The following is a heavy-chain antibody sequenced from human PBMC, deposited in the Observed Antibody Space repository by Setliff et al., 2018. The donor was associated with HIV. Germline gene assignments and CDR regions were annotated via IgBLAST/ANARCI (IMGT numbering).Heavy chain of an antibody. CDR2: FHYSATT. V-gene: IGHV4-59*12. Sequence: PSETLSLTCTVSGGSIRSYYWSWIRQPPGKGLEWIGSFHYSATTSYNPSLRSRVTISVDTSKNQFSLRLTSVTAADTAVYYCARGVYSSGWYLLTRLDPWGQGGLVTVSS. CDR1: GGSIRSYY. CDR3: ARGVYSSGWYLLTRLDP. J-gene: IGHJ5*02. D-gene: IGHD6-19*01.